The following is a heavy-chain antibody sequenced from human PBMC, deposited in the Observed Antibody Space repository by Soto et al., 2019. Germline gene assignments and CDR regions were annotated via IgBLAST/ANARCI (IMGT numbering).Heavy chain of an antibody. Sequence: QVQLVESGGGVVQPGRSLRLSCAASGFTFRSYGMHWVRQAPGKGLEWLAVISNDGAKKYLADPVKGRLTISRDNSRNTLYLQMNSLSAGDTAVYYCGKDTLDCSGGDCPLYYYYGMDVWGQGTTVTVSS. CDR3: GKDTLDCSGGDCPLYYYYGMDV. D-gene: IGHD2-21*02. CDR2: ISNDGAKK. J-gene: IGHJ6*02. CDR1: GFTFRSYG. V-gene: IGHV3-30*18.